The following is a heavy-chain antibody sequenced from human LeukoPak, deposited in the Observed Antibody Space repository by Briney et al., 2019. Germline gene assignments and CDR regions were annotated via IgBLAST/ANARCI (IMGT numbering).Heavy chain of an antibody. V-gene: IGHV4-34*01. J-gene: IGHJ6*04. CDR2: INHSGST. CDR3: ARGRKRMDV. Sequence: SEILSLTCAVYGGSFSGYYWSWIRQPPGKGLEWIGEINHSGSTNYNPSLKSRVTISVDTSKNQFSLKLSSVTAADTAVYYCARGRKRMDVWGKGTTVTVSS. CDR1: GGSFSGYY.